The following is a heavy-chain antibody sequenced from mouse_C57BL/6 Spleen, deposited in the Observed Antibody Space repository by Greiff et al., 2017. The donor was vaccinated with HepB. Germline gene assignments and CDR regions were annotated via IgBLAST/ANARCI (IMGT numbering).Heavy chain of an antibody. Sequence: EVKLVESGGDLVKPGGSLKLSCAASGFTFSSYGMSWVRQTPDKRLEWVATISSGGSYTYYPDSVKGRFTISRDNAKNTLYLQMSSLKSEDTAMYDCARQGTTGYYVDYWGKGTTLTVSS. J-gene: IGHJ2*01. CDR1: GFTFSSYG. D-gene: IGHD2-12*01. CDR3: ARQGTTGYYVDY. V-gene: IGHV5-6*01. CDR2: ISSGGSYT.